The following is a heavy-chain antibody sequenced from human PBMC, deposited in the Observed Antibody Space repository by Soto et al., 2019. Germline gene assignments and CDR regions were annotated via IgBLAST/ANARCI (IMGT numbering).Heavy chain of an antibody. CDR1: GFTFCNAW. J-gene: IGHJ4*02. V-gene: IGHV3-15*07. D-gene: IGHD2-15*01. Sequence: GGSLRLSWAACGFTFCNAWMNGVRQARGKGREWVGRSKSKTDGGTTDYGAPGKGRFTISRDDSNDTLYLQMNSLKTEDPAVYYCTTEVVVAADDYWGQGTLVTVSS. CDR3: TTEVVVAADDY. CDR2: SKSKTDGGTT.